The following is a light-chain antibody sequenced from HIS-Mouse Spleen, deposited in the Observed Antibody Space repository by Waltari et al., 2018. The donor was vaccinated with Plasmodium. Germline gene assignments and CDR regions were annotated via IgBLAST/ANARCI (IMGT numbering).Light chain of an antibody. J-gene: IGLJ3*02. CDR3: GTWDSSLSAGV. V-gene: IGLV1-51*01. CDR1: SPNIGNTS. CDR2: DNN. Sequence: QSVLTQPPSVSAAPGPKVTIPCPGSSPNIGNTSVSWYQQLPGTAPKLLIYDNNKRPSGIPDRFSGSKSGTSATLGITGLQTGDEADYYCGTWDSSLSAGVFGGGTKLTVL.